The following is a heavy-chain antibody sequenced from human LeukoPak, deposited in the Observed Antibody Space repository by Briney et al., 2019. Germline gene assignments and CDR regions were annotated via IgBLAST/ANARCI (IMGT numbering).Heavy chain of an antibody. Sequence: GRSLRLSCAASGFTFSSYGIHWVRQAPGKGLEWVAVISYDGSNKYYADSVKGRFTISRDNSKNTLYLQMNSLRAEDTAVYYCAKHDSPHRFFDWYPSYYYYYGMDVWGKGTTVTVSS. D-gene: IGHD3-9*01. CDR3: AKHDSPHRFFDWYPSYYYYYGMDV. J-gene: IGHJ6*04. V-gene: IGHV3-30*18. CDR1: GFTFSSYG. CDR2: ISYDGSNK.